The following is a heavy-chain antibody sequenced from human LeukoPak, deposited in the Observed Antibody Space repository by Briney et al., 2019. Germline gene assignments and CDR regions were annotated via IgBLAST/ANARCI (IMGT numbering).Heavy chain of an antibody. CDR1: GYTFTSYY. Sequence: ASVKVSCKASGYTFTSYYMHWVRQAPGQGLEWMGWINPNSGGTNYAQKFQGRVTMTRDTSISAAYMELSRLRPDDTAVYYCARGKYGSSWYDYWGQGILVTVSS. D-gene: IGHD6-13*01. V-gene: IGHV1-2*02. CDR3: ARGKYGSSWYDY. CDR2: INPNSGGT. J-gene: IGHJ4*02.